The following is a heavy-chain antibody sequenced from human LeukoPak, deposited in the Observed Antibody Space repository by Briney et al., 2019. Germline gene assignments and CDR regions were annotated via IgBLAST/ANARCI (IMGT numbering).Heavy chain of an antibody. CDR1: GFTFSSYS. J-gene: IGHJ4*02. V-gene: IGHV3-21*01. D-gene: IGHD6-19*01. Sequence: GGSLRLSCAASGFTFSSYSMNWVRQAPGKGLEWVSSISSSSSYIYYADSVKGRFTISRDNAKNSLYLQMNSLRAEDTAVYYCAREPRPYSSGWVTDSWGQGTLVTVSA. CDR3: AREPRPYSSGWVTDS. CDR2: ISSSSSYI.